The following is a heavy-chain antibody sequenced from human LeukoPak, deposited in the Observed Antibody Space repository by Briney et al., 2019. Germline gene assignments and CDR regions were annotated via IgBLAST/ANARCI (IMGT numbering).Heavy chain of an antibody. CDR1: SDSFKSYF. Sequence: SGTLSLTCTVSSDSFKSYFWAWLRQPPGKGLEWLAYVYHNGSTNFNPSLESRVTLSGDTSTRQLFLTLTSVTAADTAMYYCARPGHRGGGDPYWYFDLWGCGTLVTVSS. D-gene: IGHD2-21*01. CDR3: ARPGHRGGGDPYWYFDL. CDR2: VYHNGST. J-gene: IGHJ2*01. V-gene: IGHV4-59*01.